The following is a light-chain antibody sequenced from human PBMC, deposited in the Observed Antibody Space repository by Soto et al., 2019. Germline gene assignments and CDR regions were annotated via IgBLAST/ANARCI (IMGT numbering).Light chain of an antibody. V-gene: IGKV3-11*01. CDR1: QTVGR. CDR3: QQRSEWPPVT. Sequence: EVVLTQSPATLSLSPGERATLSCRASQTVGRLAWYQHKPGQAPRLLIYDTSVRATGIPARFSGSGSGTDFTLTISSLEPADVAVYYCQQRSEWPPVTFGQGTKVEIK. J-gene: IGKJ1*01. CDR2: DTS.